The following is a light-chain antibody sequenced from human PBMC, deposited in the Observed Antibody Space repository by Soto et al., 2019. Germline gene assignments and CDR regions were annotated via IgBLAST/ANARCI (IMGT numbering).Light chain of an antibody. CDR2: AAS. CDR3: QQSYSTPPWT. J-gene: IGKJ1*01. V-gene: IGKV1-39*01. Sequence: DVQMTQSPSSLSASVGDRVTITCRASQSVSIYLNWYQQKPGKAPNLLISAASSLQNGVPSRFRVSGSGTDFTLTISGLQREDFATYYCQQSYSTPPWTFGQGTKVDIK. CDR1: QSVSIY.